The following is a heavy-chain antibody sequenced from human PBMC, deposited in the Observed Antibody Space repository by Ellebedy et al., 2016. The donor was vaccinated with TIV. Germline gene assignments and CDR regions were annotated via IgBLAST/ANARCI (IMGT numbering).Heavy chain of an antibody. D-gene: IGHD1-14*01. CDR2: VDAAGVT. CDR3: ARSEPMDV. CDR1: GGSISSSSYY. Sequence: PGGSLRLSCTVSGGSISSSSYYWGWLRRPPGKGLEWVSVVDAAGVTSYADSVTGRFTISTHSSKNTLFLQMNSLRPEDTAVYYCARSEPMDVWGKGTTVTVSS. V-gene: IGHV3-53*04. J-gene: IGHJ6*04.